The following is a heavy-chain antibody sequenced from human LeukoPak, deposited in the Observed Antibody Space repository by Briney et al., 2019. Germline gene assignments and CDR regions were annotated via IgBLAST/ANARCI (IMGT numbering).Heavy chain of an antibody. V-gene: IGHV4-59*12. Sequence: SETLSLTCTVSGGSISSYYWSWIRQPPGKGLEWIGYIYYGGSTNYNPSLKSRVTVSVDTSKNQFSLKLSSVTAADTAVYYCARESEWELLDYWGQGTLVTVSS. CDR3: ARESEWELLDY. J-gene: IGHJ4*02. D-gene: IGHD1-26*01. CDR2: IYYGGST. CDR1: GGSISSYY.